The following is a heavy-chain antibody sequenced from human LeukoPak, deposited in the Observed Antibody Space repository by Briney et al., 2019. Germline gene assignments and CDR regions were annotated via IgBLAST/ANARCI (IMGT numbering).Heavy chain of an antibody. CDR3: ASGGGWVFFN. V-gene: IGHV3-30*03. D-gene: IGHD6-19*01. Sequence: QPGRSPRLSCAASGLTFSSYGMHWVRQAPGKGLEWVAVISYDGSTKYYADSVKGRFTISRDNSKNTLYLQMNSLRTEDTAVYYCASGGGWVFFNWGQGTLVTVSS. J-gene: IGHJ4*02. CDR2: ISYDGSTK. CDR1: GLTFSSYG.